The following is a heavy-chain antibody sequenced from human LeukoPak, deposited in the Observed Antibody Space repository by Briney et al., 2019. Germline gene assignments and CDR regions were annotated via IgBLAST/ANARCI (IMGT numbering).Heavy chain of an antibody. D-gene: IGHD2-2*01. V-gene: IGHV1-18*01. CDR2: ISAYNGNT. CDR3: ARIVVVPAAYGGIAARPADY. CDR1: GYTFTSYG. Sequence: GASVKVPCKASGYTFTSYGISWVRQAPGQGLEWMGWISAYNGNTNYAQKLPGRVTMTTDTSTSTAYMELRSLRSDDTAVYYCARIVVVPAAYGGIAARPADYWGQGTLVTVSS. J-gene: IGHJ4*02.